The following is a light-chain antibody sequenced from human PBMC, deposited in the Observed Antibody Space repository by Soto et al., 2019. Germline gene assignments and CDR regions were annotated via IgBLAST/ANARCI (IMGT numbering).Light chain of an antibody. CDR1: SSNIGNNY. CDR3: GTWDSSLSAGRV. Sequence: QSVLTQPPSVSAAPGQKGTISCSGSSSNIGNNYVSWYQQLPGTAPKLLIYENNKRPSGIPDRFSGSKSGTSATLGITGLQTGDEADYYCGTWDSSLSAGRVFGPGTKVTVL. V-gene: IGLV1-51*02. CDR2: ENN. J-gene: IGLJ1*01.